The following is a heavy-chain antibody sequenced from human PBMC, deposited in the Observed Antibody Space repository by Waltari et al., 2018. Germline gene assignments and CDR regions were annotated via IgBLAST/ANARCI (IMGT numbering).Heavy chain of an antibody. V-gene: IGHV3-23*01. CDR2: MMGTGSNT. CDR1: GFAFPTYV. J-gene: IGHJ4*02. Sequence: EVQLLESGGGLVQPGGSLRLSCAASGFAFPTYVISWVRQAPGKGLEWVSAMMGTGSNTYYVDSVKGRFTISRDNSRNAVYLQMNSLRVEDTAVYYCAKNTAHEYWGPGTLVIVSS. CDR3: AKNTAHEY. D-gene: IGHD2-2*02.